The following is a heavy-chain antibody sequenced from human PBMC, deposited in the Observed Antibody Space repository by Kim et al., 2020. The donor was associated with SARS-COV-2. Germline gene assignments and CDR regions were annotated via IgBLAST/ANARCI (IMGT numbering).Heavy chain of an antibody. CDR2: INPSGGST. Sequence: ASVKVSCKASGYTFTSYYMHWVRQAPGQGLEWMGIINPSGGSTSYAQKFQGRVTMTRDTSTSTVYMELSSLRSEDTAVYYCARSSITMVRGVIPNPFGNFDYWGQGTLVTVSS. CDR3: ARSSITMVRGVIPNPFGNFDY. D-gene: IGHD3-10*01. CDR1: GYTFTSYY. V-gene: IGHV1-46*01. J-gene: IGHJ4*02.